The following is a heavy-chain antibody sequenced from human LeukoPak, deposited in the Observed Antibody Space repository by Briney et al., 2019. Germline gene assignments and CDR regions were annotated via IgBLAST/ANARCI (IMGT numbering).Heavy chain of an antibody. CDR3: ASSSWSRDY. J-gene: IGHJ4*02. V-gene: IGHV3-74*01. CDR1: GFIFSDYW. D-gene: IGHD6-13*01. CDR2: IKYDGSST. Sequence: TGGSLRLSCAASGFIFSDYWMHWVRQGPGKGLEWVSRIKYDGSSTSYADSVKGRFTISRDNAKNSLYLQMNSLRAEDTAVYYCASSSWSRDYWGQGTLVTVSS.